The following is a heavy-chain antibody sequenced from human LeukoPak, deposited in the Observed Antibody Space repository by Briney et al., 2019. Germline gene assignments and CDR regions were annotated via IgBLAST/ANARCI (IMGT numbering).Heavy chain of an antibody. J-gene: IGHJ4*02. CDR2: INPSGGST. CDR3: ARDGLSGSCFLY. D-gene: IGHD1-26*01. V-gene: IGHV1-46*01. CDR1: GYTFTSYY. Sequence: ASVKVSCKASGYTFTSYYMHWVRQAPGQGLEWMGIINPSGGSTSYALKFQGRVTMTRDTSTSTVYMELSRLRSDDTAVYYCARDGLSGSCFLYWGQGTLVTVSS.